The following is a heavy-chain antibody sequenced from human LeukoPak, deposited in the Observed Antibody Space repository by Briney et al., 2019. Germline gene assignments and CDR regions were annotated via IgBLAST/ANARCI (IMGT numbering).Heavy chain of an antibody. CDR3: ARDRHTAMVYYYYMDV. J-gene: IGHJ6*03. CDR2: IKEDGTEK. CDR1: GFTFSDFW. V-gene: IGHV3-7*03. Sequence: PGGSLRLSCAGSGFTFSDFWMTWVRQTPGKGLEWVANIKEDGTEKNLVDSVKGRFTISRDNARNSLYLQMNSLRDEDTAVYYCARDRHTAMVYYYYMDVWGTGTTVTVSS. D-gene: IGHD5-18*01.